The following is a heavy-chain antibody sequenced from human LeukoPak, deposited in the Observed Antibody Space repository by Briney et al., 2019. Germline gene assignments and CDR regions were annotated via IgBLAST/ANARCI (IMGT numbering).Heavy chain of an antibody. Sequence: GGSLRPSCAASGLTFTNFGMTWVRQAPGKGLEWVSVINNSGGNTFYADSVKGRFIISRDNSKNTLYLQMNSLRAEDTAVYYCARDSMYAFDIWGQGTTVTVSS. CDR1: GLTFTNFG. D-gene: IGHD3-22*01. V-gene: IGHV3-23*01. CDR2: INNSGGNT. J-gene: IGHJ3*02. CDR3: ARDSMYAFDI.